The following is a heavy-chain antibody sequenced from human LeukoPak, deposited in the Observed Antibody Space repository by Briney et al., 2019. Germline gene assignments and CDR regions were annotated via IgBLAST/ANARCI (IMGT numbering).Heavy chain of an antibody. Sequence: ASVKVSRKVSGYTLTELCMHWVRQAPGKGLEWMGGFDPEDGETMYAQKFQGRVTMTEDISTDTAYMELSSLRSEDTAVYYCATVRSHYYGSGSYYNEGWFDPWGQGTLVTVSS. CDR2: FDPEDGET. J-gene: IGHJ5*02. CDR3: ATVRSHYYGSGSYYNEGWFDP. CDR1: GYTLTELC. D-gene: IGHD3-10*01. V-gene: IGHV1-24*01.